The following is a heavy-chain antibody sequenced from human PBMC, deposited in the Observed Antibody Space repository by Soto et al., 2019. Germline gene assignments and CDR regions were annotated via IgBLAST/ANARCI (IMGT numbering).Heavy chain of an antibody. J-gene: IGHJ3*01. D-gene: IGHD6-13*01. V-gene: IGHV3-30*18. Sequence: QVQLVESGGGVVQPGRSLRLSCAPSGFTFNNYGMHWVRQAPGKGLEWVATISNDGSDKYYADSVKGRLTISRDNSKNTVYLQMNSLRAEDTALYYCAKDQGIAASHGVDWGQGTMVTVSS. CDR3: AKDQGIAASHGVD. CDR2: ISNDGSDK. CDR1: GFTFNNYG.